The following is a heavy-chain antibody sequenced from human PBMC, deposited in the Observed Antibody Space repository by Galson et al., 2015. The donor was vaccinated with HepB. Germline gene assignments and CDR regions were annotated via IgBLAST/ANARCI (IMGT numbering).Heavy chain of an antibody. CDR3: AWTLGVAKGPNLDV. CDR1: GGTFSSYA. J-gene: IGHJ6*02. D-gene: IGHD6-19*01. CDR2: IIPIFGTA. Sequence: SVKVSCKASGGTFSSYAISWVRQAPGQGLEWMGGIIPIFGTANYAQKFQGRVTITADESTSTAYMELSSLRSEDTAVYYCAWTLGVAKGPNLDVWGQGTTVTVSS. V-gene: IGHV1-69*13.